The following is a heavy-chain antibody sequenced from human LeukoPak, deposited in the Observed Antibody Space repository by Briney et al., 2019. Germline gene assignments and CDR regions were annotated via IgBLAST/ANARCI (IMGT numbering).Heavy chain of an antibody. J-gene: IGHJ4*02. Sequence: PGGSLRPSCAASGFTFDTYWMTWVRQAPGKGLEWVANIKKDGSEKFYVDSVKGRFTISRDNTRNSLYLQMNSLRAEDTAVYYCAREFAGAYFARLDSWGQGTLVTVSS. CDR1: GFTFDTYW. V-gene: IGHV3-7*01. CDR2: IKKDGSEK. CDR3: AREFAGAYFARLDS. D-gene: IGHD2/OR15-2a*01.